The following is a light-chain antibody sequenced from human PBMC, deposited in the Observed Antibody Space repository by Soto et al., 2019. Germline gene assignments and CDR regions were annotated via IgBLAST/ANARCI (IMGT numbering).Light chain of an antibody. J-gene: IGLJ1*01. CDR1: SSNIGSDT. Sequence: HSVLTQPPSASGTPGQRVTISCSGGSSNIGSDTVNWYQHLPGTAPKLLIYTNNQRPSGVPDRFSGSKSGTSASLTISGLQSEDEAEYYCASWDDSLNGYVFGTGTKVTVL. CDR3: ASWDDSLNGYV. V-gene: IGLV1-44*01. CDR2: TNN.